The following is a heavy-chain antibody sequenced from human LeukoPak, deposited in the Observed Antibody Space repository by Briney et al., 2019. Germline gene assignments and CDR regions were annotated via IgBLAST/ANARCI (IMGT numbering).Heavy chain of an antibody. D-gene: IGHD2-15*01. V-gene: IGHV3-23*01. CDR2: ISGSGGST. CDR1: GVTFSSYS. CDR3: AKDLESWGGTDYFDY. J-gene: IGHJ4*02. Sequence: PGGSLRLSCAASGVTFSSYSMNWVRQVPGKGLEWVSAISGSGGSTYYADSVKGRFTISRDNSKNTLYLQMNSLRPEDTAVYYCAKDLESWGGTDYFDYWGQGTLVTVSS.